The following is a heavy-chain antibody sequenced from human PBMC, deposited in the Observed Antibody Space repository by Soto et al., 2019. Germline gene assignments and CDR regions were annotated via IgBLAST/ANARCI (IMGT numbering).Heavy chain of an antibody. J-gene: IGHJ4*02. Sequence: QLQLQESGPGLVKPSETLSLTCTVSGGSISSSSYYWGWIRQPPGKGLEWIGSIHYSGSTYYNPSLKSRVTISVDTSNNQFSLKLSSVTAADTAVYYCARHKLSGATTLPSHFDYWGQGTLVTVSS. V-gene: IGHV4-39*01. CDR2: IHYSGST. CDR3: ARHKLSGATTLPSHFDY. CDR1: GGSISSSSYY. D-gene: IGHD1-26*01.